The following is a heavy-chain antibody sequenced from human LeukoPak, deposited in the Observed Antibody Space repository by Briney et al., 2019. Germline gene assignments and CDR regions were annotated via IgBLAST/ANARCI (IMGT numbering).Heavy chain of an antibody. Sequence: GGSLRLSCAASGFTFSSYAMHWVRQAPGKGLEWVAVISYDGSNKYYADSVKGRFTISRDNSKNTLYLQMNSLRAEDTAVYYCATVVTYYDFWSGYYDWGQGTLVTVSS. J-gene: IGHJ4*02. V-gene: IGHV3-30-3*01. CDR3: ATVVTYYDFWSGYYD. CDR1: GFTFSSYA. CDR2: ISYDGSNK. D-gene: IGHD3-3*01.